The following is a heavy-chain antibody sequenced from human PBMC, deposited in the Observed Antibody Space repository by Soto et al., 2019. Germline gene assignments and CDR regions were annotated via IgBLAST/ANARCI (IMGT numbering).Heavy chain of an antibody. V-gene: IGHV1-2*02. D-gene: IGHD6-6*01. CDR1: GYTFTGYY. Sequence: GSVKVSCNASGYTFTGYYMHWVRQAPGQGLEWMGWINPNSGGTNYAQKFQGRVTMTRDTSISTAYMELSRLRSDDTAVYYCARGGIAARPTLYGMDVWGQGTTVTVSS. CDR3: ARGGIAARPTLYGMDV. J-gene: IGHJ6*02. CDR2: INPNSGGT.